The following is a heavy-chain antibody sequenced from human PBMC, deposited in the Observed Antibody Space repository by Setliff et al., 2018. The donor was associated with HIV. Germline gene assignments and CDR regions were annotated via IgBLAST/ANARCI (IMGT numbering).Heavy chain of an antibody. CDR3: AREAPIQGVTYGFPHFDY. CDR2: ISRDNFVR. J-gene: IGHJ4*02. Sequence: PGGSLRLSCVVSGFDFASFLIHWVRQAPGKGLEWVASISRDNFVRLYADSVRGRFNVSRDNAQKSLFLQMNSLKADDTAFYYCAREAPIQGVTYGFPHFDYWGQGALVTVSS. V-gene: IGHV3-21*01. CDR1: GFDFASFL. D-gene: IGHD3-10*01.